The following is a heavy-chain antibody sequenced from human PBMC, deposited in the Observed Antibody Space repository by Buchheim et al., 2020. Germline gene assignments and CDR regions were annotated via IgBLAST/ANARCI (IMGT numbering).Heavy chain of an antibody. CDR3: ARDGGYNWNYFDY. J-gene: IGHJ4*02. Sequence: EVQLVESGGGLVQPGGSLRLSCAASGFTFSSYSMNWVRQAPGKGLEWVSYISSSSTIYYADSVKGRFTISRDNAKNSLYLQMNSLRDEDTAVYYCARDGGYNWNYFDYWGQGTL. D-gene: IGHD1-20*01. CDR2: ISSSSTI. CDR1: GFTFSSYS. V-gene: IGHV3-48*02.